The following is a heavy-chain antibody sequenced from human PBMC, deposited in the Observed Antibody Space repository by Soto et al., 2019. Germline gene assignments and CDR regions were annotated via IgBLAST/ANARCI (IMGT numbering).Heavy chain of an antibody. V-gene: IGHV1-18*04. CDR3: ARDRHVLLWFGELFDY. J-gene: IGHJ4*02. CDR1: GYTFTSYG. D-gene: IGHD3-10*01. CDR2: ISAYNGNT. Sequence: QVPLVQSGAEVKKPGASVKVSCKASGYTFTSYGISWVRQAPGQGLEWMGWISAYNGNTNYAQKLQGRVTMTTDTSTSTAYMELRSLRSDDTAVYYCARDRHVLLWFGELFDYWGQGTLVTVSS.